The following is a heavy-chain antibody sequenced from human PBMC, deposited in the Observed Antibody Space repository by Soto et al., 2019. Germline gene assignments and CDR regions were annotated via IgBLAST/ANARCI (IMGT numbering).Heavy chain of an antibody. V-gene: IGHV3-23*01. D-gene: IGHD6-6*01. Sequence: PGGSLRLSCAASGFTFSSYAMSWVRQAPGKGLEWVSAISGSGGSTYYADSVKGRFTISRDNSKNTLYLQMNSLRAEDTAVYYCAKDLSSWGEARLRGFDLSGQGTLVSVSS. CDR3: AKDLSSWGEARLRGFDL. CDR2: ISGSGGST. J-gene: IGHJ5*02. CDR1: GFTFSSYA.